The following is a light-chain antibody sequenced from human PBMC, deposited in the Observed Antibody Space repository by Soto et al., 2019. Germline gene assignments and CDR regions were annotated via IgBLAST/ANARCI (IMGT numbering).Light chain of an antibody. CDR1: QSVSNNY. CDR2: GAS. Sequence: FVLTQSPGTLSLSPGERATLSFRASQSVSNNYLAWYQHKPGQAPRLLIYGASSRATGIPDRFRGSGSGTDFTLTISRLEPEDFAVYYCQQYGSGLPWTFGQGTKVDI. V-gene: IGKV3-20*01. J-gene: IGKJ1*01. CDR3: QQYGSGLPWT.